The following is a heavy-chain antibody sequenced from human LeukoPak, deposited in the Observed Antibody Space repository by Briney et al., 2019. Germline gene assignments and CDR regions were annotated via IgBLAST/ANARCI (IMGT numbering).Heavy chain of an antibody. CDR2: INHSRST. J-gene: IGHJ5*02. CDR3: ARGRVTVTTLRFWFDP. CDR1: GGSFSGYY. V-gene: IGHV4-34*01. D-gene: IGHD4-11*01. Sequence: PSETLSLTCAVYGGSFSGYYWSWIRQPPGKGLEWIGEINHSRSTNYNPSLKSRVTISVDTSKNQFSLKLSSVTAADTAVYYCARGRVTVTTLRFWFDPWGQGTLVTVSS.